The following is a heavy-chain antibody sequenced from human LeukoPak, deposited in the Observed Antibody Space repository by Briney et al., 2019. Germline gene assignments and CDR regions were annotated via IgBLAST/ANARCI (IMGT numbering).Heavy chain of an antibody. CDR2: IYPGDSDT. CDR3: ARSSHYYYGSGPLHAYYFDY. Sequence: GESLKISCKGSGYSFTSYWIGWVRQKPGKGLEWMGIIYPGDSDTRNSPSLQGQVIISVDKSISTAYLQWSSLKAPDTAMYYCARSSHYYYGSGPLHAYYFDYWGQGTLVTVSS. CDR1: GYSFTSYW. V-gene: IGHV5-51*01. J-gene: IGHJ4*02. D-gene: IGHD3-10*01.